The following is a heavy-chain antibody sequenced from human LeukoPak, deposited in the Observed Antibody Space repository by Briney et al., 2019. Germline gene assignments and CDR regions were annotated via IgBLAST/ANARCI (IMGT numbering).Heavy chain of an antibody. CDR3: ARGNPGVIDY. J-gene: IGHJ4*02. CDR2: INPSGGST. Sequence: ASVKVSCKSSGYTFTGYYMHWVRQAPGQGLEWMGWINPSGGSTSYAQKFQGRVTMTRDTSTSTVYMELSSLRSEDTAVYYCARGNPGVIDYWGQGTLVTVSS. V-gene: IGHV1-46*01. CDR1: GYTFTGYY. D-gene: IGHD3-10*01.